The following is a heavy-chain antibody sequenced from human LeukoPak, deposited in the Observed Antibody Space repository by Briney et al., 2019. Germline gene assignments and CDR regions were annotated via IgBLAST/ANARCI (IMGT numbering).Heavy chain of an antibody. J-gene: IGHJ4*02. CDR3: AKDDRWLQFCC. CDR1: GFTFSSYS. V-gene: IGHV3-23*01. D-gene: IGHD5-24*01. CDR2: IIPSGHTT. Sequence: GGSLRLSCAASGFTFSSYSMNWVRQAPGKGLEWVSGIIPSGHTTYYADAVKGLVTMSRDNSRNTVYLQMNSLRAEDTAVYYCAKDDRWLQFCCWGQGTLVTVSA.